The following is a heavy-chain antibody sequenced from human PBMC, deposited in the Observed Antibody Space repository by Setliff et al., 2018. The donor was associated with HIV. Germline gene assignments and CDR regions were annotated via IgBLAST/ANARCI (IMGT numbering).Heavy chain of an antibody. V-gene: IGHV3-21*01. CDR1: GFTFNGYS. CDR2: ISSSGSYI. Sequence: GGSLRLSCTVSGFTFNGYSMNWVRQAPGKGLEWVSSISSSGSYIYYADSVKGRFTISRDNSKNTLYLQMNSLRAEDTAVYYCARLGSEWELLSIPIYPWGQGTMVTVSS. J-gene: IGHJ3*01. D-gene: IGHD1-26*01. CDR3: ARLGSEWELLSIPIYP.